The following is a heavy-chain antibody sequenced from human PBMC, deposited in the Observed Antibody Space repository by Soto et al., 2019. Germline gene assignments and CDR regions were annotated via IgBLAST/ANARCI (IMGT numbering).Heavy chain of an antibody. V-gene: IGHV4-59*08. Sequence: SETLSLTCTVSGGSISSYYWSWIRQPPGKGLEWIGYIYYSGSTNYNPSLKSRVTISVDTSKNQFSLRLSSVTAADTAMYYCASASPTVHQFWGPGTLVTVSS. CDR3: ASASPTVHQF. CDR2: IYYSGST. D-gene: IGHD1-26*01. CDR1: GGSISSYY. J-gene: IGHJ4*02.